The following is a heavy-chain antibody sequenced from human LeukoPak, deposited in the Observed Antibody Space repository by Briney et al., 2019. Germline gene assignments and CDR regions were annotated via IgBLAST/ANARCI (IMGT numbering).Heavy chain of an antibody. J-gene: IGHJ4*02. CDR2: ITGSGDST. CDR1: GFTFSSYA. CDR3: ANPRGASMFDY. V-gene: IGHV3-23*01. Sequence: GGSLRLSCAASGFTFSSYAMSWVRQAPGKGLEWVSGITGSGDSTYYADSVKGRFTISRDNSKNTLYLQMNSLGAEDTAVYYCANPRGASMFDYWGQGTLVTVSS. D-gene: IGHD3-10*01.